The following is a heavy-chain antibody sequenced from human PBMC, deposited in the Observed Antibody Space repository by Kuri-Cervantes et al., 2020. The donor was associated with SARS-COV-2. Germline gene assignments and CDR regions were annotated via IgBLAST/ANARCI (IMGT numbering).Heavy chain of an antibody. CDR2: VYYSGST. J-gene: IGHJ6*03. V-gene: IGHV4-39*02. CDR3: ARDNVDYYYMDV. Sequence: GSLRLSCTVSGGSISSSSYYWGWIRQPPGKGLEWIGSVYYSGSTYYNPSLKSRVTISVDTSKNQFSLKLSSVTAADTAVYYCARDNVDYYYMDVWGKGTTVTVSS. CDR1: GGSISSSSYY. D-gene: IGHD2-21*01.